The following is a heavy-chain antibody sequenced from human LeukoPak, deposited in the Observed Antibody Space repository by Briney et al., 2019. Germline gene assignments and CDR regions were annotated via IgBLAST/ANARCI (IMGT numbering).Heavy chain of an antibody. CDR3: ASMATGTVAPLDY. Sequence: PGGSLRLSCAASGFTFSNAWMSWVRQAPGKGLEWVSYISSSSSTIYYADSVKGRFTISRDNAKNSLYLQMNSLRDEDTAVYYCASMATGTVAPLDYWGQGTLVTVSS. V-gene: IGHV3-48*02. CDR1: GFTFSNAW. D-gene: IGHD1-1*01. CDR2: ISSSSSTI. J-gene: IGHJ4*02.